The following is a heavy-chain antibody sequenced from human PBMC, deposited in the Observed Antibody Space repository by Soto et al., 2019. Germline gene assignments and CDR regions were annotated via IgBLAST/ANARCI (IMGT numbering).Heavy chain of an antibody. V-gene: IGHV4-4*02. D-gene: IGHD6-19*01. CDR1: GGSISSSNW. CDR2: IYHSGRT. Sequence: SETLSLTCAVSGGSISSSNWWSWVRQPPGKGLEWIGEIYHSGRTNYNPSLKSRVTISVDKSKNQFSLKLSSVTAADTAVYYCARGSGWYTYYYYYGLDVWGQGTTVTVSS. CDR3: ARGSGWYTYYYYYGLDV. J-gene: IGHJ6*02.